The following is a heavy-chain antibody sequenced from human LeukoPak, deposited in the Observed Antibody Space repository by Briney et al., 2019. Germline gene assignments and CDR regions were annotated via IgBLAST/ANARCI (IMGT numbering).Heavy chain of an antibody. D-gene: IGHD3-10*01. J-gene: IGHJ4*02. CDR2: ISGSGGST. V-gene: IGHV3-23*01. CDR1: GFTFSSYA. CDR3: AKTAGSTLLPYDY. Sequence: GGSLRLSCAASGFTFSSYAMSWVRQAPGKGLEWVSAISGSGGSTYYADSVKGRFTISRDNSKKTLYLQMNSLKTEDTAVYYCAKTAGSTLLPYDYWGQGPLVTVSS.